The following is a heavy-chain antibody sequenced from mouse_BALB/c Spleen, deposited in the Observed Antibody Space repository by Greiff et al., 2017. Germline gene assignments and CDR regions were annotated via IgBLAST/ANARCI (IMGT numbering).Heavy chain of an antibody. CDR3: ADGSSYGYFDY. CDR2: ISYDGSN. D-gene: IGHD1-1*01. CDR1: GYSITSGYY. V-gene: IGHV3-6*02. Sequence: EVQLQESGPGLVKPSQSLSLTCSVTGYSITSGYYWNWIRQFPGNKLEWMGYISYDGSNNYNPSLKNRISITRDTSKNQFFLKLNSVTTEDTATYYCADGSSYGYFDYWGQGTTLTVSS. J-gene: IGHJ2*01.